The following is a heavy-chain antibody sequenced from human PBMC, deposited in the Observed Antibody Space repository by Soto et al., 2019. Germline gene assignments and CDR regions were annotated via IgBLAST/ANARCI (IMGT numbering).Heavy chain of an antibody. V-gene: IGHV4-34*01. Sequence: SETLSLTCAVYGGSFSGYYWSWIRQPPGKGLEWIGEINHSGSTNYNPSLKSRVTISVDTSKNQFSLKLSSVTAADTAVYYCASGTWELLQGYGMDVWGQGTTVTVSS. J-gene: IGHJ6*02. D-gene: IGHD1-26*01. CDR3: ASGTWELLQGYGMDV. CDR2: INHSGST. CDR1: GGSFSGYY.